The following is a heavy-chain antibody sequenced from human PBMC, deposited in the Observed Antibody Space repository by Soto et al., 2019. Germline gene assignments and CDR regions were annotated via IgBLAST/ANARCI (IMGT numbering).Heavy chain of an antibody. Sequence: QLQLXXSGPGLVKPXXXXXLTXTXXGGSISSSSYYWGWIRQPPGKGLEWIGSIYYSGSTYYNPSLKSRVTISVDTSKNQFSLKRSSVTAADTAVYYCARSYVSGYYPSWFDPWGQGTLVTVSS. CDR2: IYYSGST. J-gene: IGHJ5*02. V-gene: IGHV4-39*01. CDR3: ARSYVSGYYPSWFDP. D-gene: IGHD3-22*01. CDR1: GGSISSSSYY.